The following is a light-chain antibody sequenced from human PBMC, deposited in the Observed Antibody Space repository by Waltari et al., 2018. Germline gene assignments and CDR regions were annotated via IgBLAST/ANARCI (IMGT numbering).Light chain of an antibody. Sequence: EILMTQSPVTLSVFPGQRATLPCRASQYISSNLAWYQQKAGGAPRLLIYGASTRATGVPSRFSGSGSGTEFTLTISSLQSEDFAVYFCQQYDTSPGTFGPGTKVEIK. CDR3: QQYDTSPGT. CDR2: GAS. CDR1: QYISSN. J-gene: IGKJ1*01. V-gene: IGKV3-15*01.